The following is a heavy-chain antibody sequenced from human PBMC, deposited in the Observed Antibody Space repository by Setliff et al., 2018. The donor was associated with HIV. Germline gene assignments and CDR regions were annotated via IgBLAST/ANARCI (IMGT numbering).Heavy chain of an antibody. CDR2: IYYSGST. D-gene: IGHD5-18*01. CDR3: ARAGGGYSYGYSGAFDY. CDR1: GGSISSYY. Sequence: PSETLSLTCTVSGGSISSYYWSWIRQPPGKGLEWIGYIYYSGSTNYNPSLKSRVTISVDTSKNQFSLKLSSVTAADTAVYYCARAGGGYSYGYSGAFDYWGQGTLVTVSS. V-gene: IGHV4-59*08. J-gene: IGHJ4*02.